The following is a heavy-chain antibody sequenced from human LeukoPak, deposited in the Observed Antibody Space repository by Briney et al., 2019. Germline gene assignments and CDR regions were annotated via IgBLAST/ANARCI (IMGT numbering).Heavy chain of an antibody. CDR1: GYTFTSYG. CDR2: ISAYNGNT. V-gene: IGHV1-18*01. CDR3: ASSLRGGTYYYYYGMDV. J-gene: IGHJ6*02. D-gene: IGHD3-10*01. Sequence: GASVKVSCKASGYTFTSYGISWVRQAPGQGLEWMGWISAYNGNTNYAQKLQGRVTMTTDTSTSTAYMELRSLRSDDTAVYYCASSLRGGTYYYYYGMDVWGQGTTVTVSS.